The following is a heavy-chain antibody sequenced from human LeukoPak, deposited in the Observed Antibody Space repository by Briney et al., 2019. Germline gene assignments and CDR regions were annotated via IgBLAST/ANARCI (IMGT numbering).Heavy chain of an antibody. Sequence: WASVKVSCKASGYTFTGYYMHWVRQAPGQGLEWMGWINPNSGGINYAQRFQGRVTMTRDTSISTAYMELSRPRSDDTAVYYCARDSRLVGSSWYAYNWFDPWGQGTLVTVSS. CDR1: GYTFTGYY. V-gene: IGHV1-2*02. CDR3: ARDSRLVGSSWYAYNWFDP. CDR2: INPNSGGI. D-gene: IGHD6-13*01. J-gene: IGHJ5*02.